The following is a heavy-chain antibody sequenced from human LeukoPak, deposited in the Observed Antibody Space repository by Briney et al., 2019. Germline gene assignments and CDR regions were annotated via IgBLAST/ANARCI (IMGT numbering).Heavy chain of an antibody. J-gene: IGHJ6*04. CDR2: ISSSGSTI. CDR3: ARSPNIPWFGELGPDGMDV. Sequence: GGSLRLACAASGFTFSSYEMNWVRQAPGKGLEWVSYISSSGSTIYYADSVKGRFTISRDNAKNSLYLQMNSLRAEDTAVFYCARSPNIPWFGELGPDGMDVWGKGTTVTVSS. D-gene: IGHD3-10*01. V-gene: IGHV3-48*03. CDR1: GFTFSSYE.